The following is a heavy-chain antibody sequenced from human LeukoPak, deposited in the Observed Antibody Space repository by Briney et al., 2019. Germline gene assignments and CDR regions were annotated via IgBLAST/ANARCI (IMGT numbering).Heavy chain of an antibody. Sequence: ASVKVSCKASGYTWTSYGISWVRQAPGQGLEWVGWISAYNGNTNYAQKLQGRVTMTTDTSTSTAYMELRSLRSDDTAVYYCARDTIFGVVTPHGWFDPWGQGTLVTVSS. CDR2: ISAYNGNT. J-gene: IGHJ5*02. V-gene: IGHV1-18*01. CDR1: GYTWTSYG. CDR3: ARDTIFGVVTPHGWFDP. D-gene: IGHD3-3*01.